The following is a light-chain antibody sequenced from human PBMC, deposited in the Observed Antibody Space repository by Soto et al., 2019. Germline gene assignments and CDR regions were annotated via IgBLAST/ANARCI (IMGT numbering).Light chain of an antibody. CDR3: HQRQSWPRT. CDR2: GAS. CDR1: QSVSSN. V-gene: IGKV3-15*01. J-gene: IGKJ1*01. Sequence: EIVLTQSPGTLSPSPGDRAALTCRASQSVSSNLTWYQQKPGQAPRLLIYGASTRATGIPARFSGSGSGTEFTLTISDVQPEDFALYYCHQRQSWPRTFGQGTKVDIK.